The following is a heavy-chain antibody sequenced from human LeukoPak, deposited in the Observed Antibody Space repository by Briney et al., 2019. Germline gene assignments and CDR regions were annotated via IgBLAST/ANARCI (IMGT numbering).Heavy chain of an antibody. CDR1: DGSISSYY. J-gene: IGHJ4*02. CDR2: IYHSGST. Sequence: PSETLSLTCTVSDGSISSYYWSWIRQPPGKGPEWIGYIYHSGSTNYNPSLKSRVTISVDTSKNQFSLKLSSVTAADTAVYYCGYSGSYLWGFDWGQGTLVTVSS. CDR3: GYSGSYLWGFD. V-gene: IGHV4-59*01. D-gene: IGHD1-26*01.